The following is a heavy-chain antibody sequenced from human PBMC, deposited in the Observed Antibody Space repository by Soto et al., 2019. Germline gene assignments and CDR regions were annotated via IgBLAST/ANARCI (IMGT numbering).Heavy chain of an antibody. J-gene: IGHJ5*02. Sequence: TLSLTCAVSGGSISSGGYCWSWIRQPPGKGLEWIGYIYHSGTTNYNPSLKTRVTISLDKSKNQFSLRLTSVTAADTAVYYCARRGGRLGGVPRGGSPPWGKGTLVTVSS. CDR2: IYHSGTT. D-gene: IGHD3-16*01. CDR1: GGSISSGGYC. CDR3: ARRGGRLGGVPRGGSPP. V-gene: IGHV4-30-2*01.